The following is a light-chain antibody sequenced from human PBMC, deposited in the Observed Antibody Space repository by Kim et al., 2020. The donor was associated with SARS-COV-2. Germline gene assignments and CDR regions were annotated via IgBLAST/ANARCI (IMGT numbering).Light chain of an antibody. Sequence: QSALTQPASVSGSPGQSITISCTGTSSDVGGYNYVSWYQQHPGKAPKLMIYDVDKRPSGVSDRFSGSKSGDTASLTISGLQAEDETDYYCSSYTSIGNQVLFGGGTQLTVL. J-gene: IGLJ2*01. CDR1: SSDVGGYNY. CDR2: DVD. CDR3: SSYTSIGNQVL. V-gene: IGLV2-14*03.